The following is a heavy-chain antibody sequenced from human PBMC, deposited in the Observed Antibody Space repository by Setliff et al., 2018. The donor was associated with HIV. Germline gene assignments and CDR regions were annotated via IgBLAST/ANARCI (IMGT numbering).Heavy chain of an antibody. J-gene: IGHJ5*02. CDR3: AKDYTPTFWEYNWFDV. Sequence: GESLRLSCAASGFTFNYHAMTWVRQAPGKGLEWVSGISGSGDSTFYAHSVKGRFTISRDNSRDTLYLEMNNLRAEDTALYYCAKDYTPTFWEYNWFDVWGQGTQVTVS. V-gene: IGHV3-23*01. D-gene: IGHD3-16*01. CDR2: ISGSGDST. CDR1: GFTFNYHA.